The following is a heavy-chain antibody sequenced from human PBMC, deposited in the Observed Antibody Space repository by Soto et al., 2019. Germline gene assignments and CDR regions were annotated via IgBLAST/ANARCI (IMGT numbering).Heavy chain of an antibody. D-gene: IGHD2-2*01. CDR1: GFTFSDYY. CDR3: ATHVVVPAAFDY. CDR2: ISSSGSTI. J-gene: IGHJ4*02. Sequence: GGSLRLSCAASGFTFSDYYMSWIRQAPGKGLEWVSYISSSGSTIYYADSVKGRFTISRDNAKNSLYLQMNSLRAEDTAVYYCATHVVVPAAFDYWGQGTLVTVSS. V-gene: IGHV3-11*01.